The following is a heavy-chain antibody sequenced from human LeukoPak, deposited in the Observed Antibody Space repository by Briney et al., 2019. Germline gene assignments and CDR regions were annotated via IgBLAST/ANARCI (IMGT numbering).Heavy chain of an antibody. CDR3: ARGAAGKYFDY. CDR1: GFTFSSYS. Sequence: GGSLRLSCAASGFTFSSYSMNWVRQAPGKGLEWVSYISSSSSTIYYADSVKGRFTISRDNAKNSLYLQMNSLRVEDTAVYYCARGAAGKYFDYWGQGTLVTVSS. J-gene: IGHJ4*02. V-gene: IGHV3-48*01. D-gene: IGHD6-13*01. CDR2: ISSSSSTI.